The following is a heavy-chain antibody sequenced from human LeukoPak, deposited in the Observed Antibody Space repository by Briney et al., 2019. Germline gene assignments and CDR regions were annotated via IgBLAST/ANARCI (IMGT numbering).Heavy chain of an antibody. CDR2: IYYSGST. Sequence: SETLSLTCTISGGSISGSSYYWGWIRQPPGKGLEWIGSIYYSGSTYYNPSLKSRVTISVDTSKNQFSLKLSSVTAADTAVYYCARLYSPEPIYYFDYWGQGTLVTVSS. J-gene: IGHJ4*02. CDR1: GGSISGSSYY. V-gene: IGHV4-39*01. D-gene: IGHD2-2*02. CDR3: ARLYSPEPIYYFDY.